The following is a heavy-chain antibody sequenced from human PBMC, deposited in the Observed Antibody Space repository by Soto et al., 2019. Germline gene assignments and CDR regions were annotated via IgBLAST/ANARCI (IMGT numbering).Heavy chain of an antibody. J-gene: IGHJ3*02. CDR1: GGSISSSTYY. Sequence: SETLSLTCTVSGGSISSSTYYWGWIRQPPGKGLECIGSIYYSGSTYYNPSLQSRVTISVDTSKNQFSLKLSSVTAADTAVYYCAKHAHYGRYLDAFDIWGQGTMVTVSS. CDR3: AKHAHYGRYLDAFDI. D-gene: IGHD1-26*01. V-gene: IGHV4-39*01. CDR2: IYYSGST.